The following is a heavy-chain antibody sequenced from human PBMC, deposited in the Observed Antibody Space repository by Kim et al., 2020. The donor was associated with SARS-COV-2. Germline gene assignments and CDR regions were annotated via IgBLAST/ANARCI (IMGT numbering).Heavy chain of an antibody. CDR2: TYYRSKWYN. D-gene: IGHD6-6*01. Sequence: SQTLSLTCAISWDSVSSNSAAWNWIRQSPSRGLEWLGRTYYRSKWYNDYAVSVKSRISINADTSKNQFSLQLNSVTPEDTAVYYCARDLRDLAALYFDYWGQGTLVTVSS. CDR1: WDSVSSNSAA. V-gene: IGHV6-1*01. J-gene: IGHJ4*02. CDR3: ARDLRDLAALYFDY.